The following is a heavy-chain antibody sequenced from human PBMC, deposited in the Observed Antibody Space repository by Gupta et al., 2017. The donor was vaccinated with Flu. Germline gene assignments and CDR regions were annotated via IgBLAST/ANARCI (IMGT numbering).Heavy chain of an antibody. CDR3: ARAEDFWSGYSPGGNWFDP. CDR2: IYYSGST. Sequence: WSWIRQPPGKGLEWIGYIYYSGSTNYNPSLKSRVTISVDTSKNQFSLKLSSVTAADTAVYYCARAEDFWSGYSPGGNWFDPWGQGTLVTVSS. V-gene: IGHV4-59*01. J-gene: IGHJ5*02. D-gene: IGHD3-3*01.